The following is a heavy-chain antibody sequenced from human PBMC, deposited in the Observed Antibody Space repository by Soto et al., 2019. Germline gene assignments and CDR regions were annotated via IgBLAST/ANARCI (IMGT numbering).Heavy chain of an antibody. CDR2: MDATSVYI. Sequence: EVQLVESGGGLVKPGGSLRLSCAASGFTFSSYSMHWLRQAPGKGLEWVSSMDATSVYIYYAASVQGRFTVSRANAPNSFYLQMNTLIFEDTAVYYVASSLVRAAPDSWPQGSMVTVSS. V-gene: IGHV3-21*01. CDR3: ASSLVRAAPDS. J-gene: IGHJ4*02. CDR1: GFTFSSYS. D-gene: IGHD6-6*01.